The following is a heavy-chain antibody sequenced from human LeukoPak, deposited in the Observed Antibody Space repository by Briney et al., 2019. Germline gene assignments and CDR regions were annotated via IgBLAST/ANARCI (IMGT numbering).Heavy chain of an antibody. V-gene: IGHV4-59*01. Sequence: SETLSLTCTVSGGSISSCYWSWIRQPPGKGLEWIGYIYYSGSTNYNPSLKSRVTISVDTSKNQFSLKLSSVTAADTAVYYCARDRSSGRNAFDIWGQGTMVTVSS. CDR3: ARDRSSGRNAFDI. D-gene: IGHD2-15*01. J-gene: IGHJ3*02. CDR2: IYYSGST. CDR1: GGSISSCY.